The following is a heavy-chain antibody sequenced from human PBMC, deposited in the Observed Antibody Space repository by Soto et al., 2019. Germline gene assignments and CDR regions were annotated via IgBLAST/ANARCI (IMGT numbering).Heavy chain of an antibody. J-gene: IGHJ4*02. CDR2: ISSSSSTI. CDR3: AREAVTGPDY. Sequence: EVQLVESGGGLVQPGGSLRLSCAASGFTFSSYSKNWVRQAPGKGLEWVSYISSSSSTIYYADSVKGRFTISRDNAKNSLYLQMNSLRDDDTAVYYCAREAVTGPDYWGQGTLVTVSS. V-gene: IGHV3-48*02. D-gene: IGHD2-21*02. CDR1: GFTFSSYS.